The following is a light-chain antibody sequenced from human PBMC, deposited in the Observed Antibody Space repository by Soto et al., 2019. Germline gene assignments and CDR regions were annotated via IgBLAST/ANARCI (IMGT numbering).Light chain of an antibody. Sequence: DIQLTQSPSSLSASVGDRVTISCRASQSISTYLNWYQHKPGKAPKLLIHAASSLRSGVPSRFSGSGSGTDFTLTISSXQPEDFATYYCQQSYSTPYTFGQGTNVDIK. J-gene: IGKJ2*01. CDR2: AAS. V-gene: IGKV1-39*01. CDR3: QQSYSTPYT. CDR1: QSISTY.